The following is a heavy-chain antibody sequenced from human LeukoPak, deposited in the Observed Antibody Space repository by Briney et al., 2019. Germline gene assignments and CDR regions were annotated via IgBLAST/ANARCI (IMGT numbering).Heavy chain of an antibody. Sequence: RGASLQISCKGSGYSFTSYWIGWVRQLPGKGLEWMGIIYPGDSDTRYSPSFQGQVTISADKSISTAYLQWSSLKASDTAMYYCALSYGSGSYTYFQHWGQGTLVTVSS. V-gene: IGHV5-51*01. CDR2: IYPGDSDT. CDR1: GYSFTSYW. CDR3: ALSYGSGSYTYFQH. D-gene: IGHD3-10*01. J-gene: IGHJ1*01.